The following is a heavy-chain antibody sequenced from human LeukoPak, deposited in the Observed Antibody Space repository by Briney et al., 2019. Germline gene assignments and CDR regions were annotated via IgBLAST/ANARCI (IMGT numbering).Heavy chain of an antibody. CDR1: GDSVSINSAA. D-gene: IGHD6-19*01. CDR2: TYQRSKWYN. J-gene: IGHJ4*02. CDR3: ARSPSPYSSGWYFDY. V-gene: IGHV6-1*01. Sequence: SQTLSLTCAISGDSVSINSAAWNWIRQSPSRGLEWLGRTYQRSKWYNDYAVSVKSRITINPDISKNQFSLQLNSVTPEDTAVYYCARSPSPYSSGWYFDYWGQGTLVTVSS.